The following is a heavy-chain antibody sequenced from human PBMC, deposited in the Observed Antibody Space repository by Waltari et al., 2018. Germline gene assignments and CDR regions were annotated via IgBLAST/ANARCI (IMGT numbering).Heavy chain of an antibody. D-gene: IGHD1-20*01. Sequence: EVQLVESGGGLVQPGGSLRLSCAASGFTFSYHWMTWVRQAPGKGLEWVAKLREGGGGTDYLGSVKGRFTISRDKAKNSRYLQMNSLRAEDTAVYYCARLYMAAFDYWDEGTLVTVSS. J-gene: IGHJ4*02. CDR3: ARLYMAAFDY. CDR1: GFTFSYHW. CDR2: LREGGGGT. V-gene: IGHV3-7*01.